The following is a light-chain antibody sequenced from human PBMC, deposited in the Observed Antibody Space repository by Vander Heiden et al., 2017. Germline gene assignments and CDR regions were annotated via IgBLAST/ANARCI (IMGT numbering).Light chain of an antibody. Sequence: SALTQLPSASGSPGQSVTISCTGTSSDVGGYNYVSWYQQEPGKAPKLIISEVTKRPPGVPDRFSGSKSGNTASLTVSGLQAEDEADYYCSSYAGSNNLVFGGGTKLTVL. V-gene: IGLV2-8*01. CDR1: SSDVGGYNY. CDR2: EVT. CDR3: SSYAGSNNLV. J-gene: IGLJ2*01.